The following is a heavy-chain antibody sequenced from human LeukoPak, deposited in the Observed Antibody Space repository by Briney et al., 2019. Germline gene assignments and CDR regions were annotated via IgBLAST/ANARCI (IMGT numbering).Heavy chain of an antibody. Sequence: SETLSLTCTVSSGSISSYYWGWIRQPPGKGLEWIGYIYYSGSTNYNTSLKSRVTISLNTSKNRFSLKLGSVTAADTAVYYCARDMSATHMNWYFDLWGRGALVTVSS. CDR3: ARDMSATHMNWYFDL. V-gene: IGHV4-59*01. D-gene: IGHD2-21*01. CDR2: IYYSGST. J-gene: IGHJ2*01. CDR1: SGSISSYY.